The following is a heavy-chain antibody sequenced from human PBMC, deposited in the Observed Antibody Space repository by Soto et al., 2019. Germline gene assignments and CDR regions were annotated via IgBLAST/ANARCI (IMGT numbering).Heavy chain of an antibody. CDR3: ARDGPITIFGVVFGPYGMDV. CDR2: ISYDGSNK. D-gene: IGHD3-3*01. J-gene: IGHJ6*02. Sequence: GGSLRLSCAASGFTFSSYAMHWVRQAPGKGLEWVAVISYDGSNKYYADSVKGRFTISRDNSKNTLYLQMNSLRAEDTAVYYCARDGPITIFGVVFGPYGMDVWGQGTTVTVSS. CDR1: GFTFSSYA. V-gene: IGHV3-30-3*01.